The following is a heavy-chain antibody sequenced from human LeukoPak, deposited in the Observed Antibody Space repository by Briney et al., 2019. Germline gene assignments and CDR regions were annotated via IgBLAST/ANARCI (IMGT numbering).Heavy chain of an antibody. J-gene: IGHJ4*02. V-gene: IGHV3-21*01. CDR2: ITGSSSYI. D-gene: IGHD6-6*01. CDR1: GFTFSTYY. Sequence: GGSLRLSCAASGFTFSTYYMNWVRQAPGKGLEWVSFITGSSSYIYYTDSVKGRFTISRDNAKNSLFLQMNSLRDEDTAVYYCASGFSSSPYFDYWCQGTLVTVSS. CDR3: ASGFSSSPYFDY.